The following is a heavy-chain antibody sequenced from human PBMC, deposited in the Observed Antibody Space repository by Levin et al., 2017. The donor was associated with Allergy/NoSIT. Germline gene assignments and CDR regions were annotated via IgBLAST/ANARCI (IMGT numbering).Heavy chain of an antibody. J-gene: IGHJ5*02. CDR2: VYQRGDT. CDR3: ARVVAPGTSEDWFDP. V-gene: IGHV4-30-2*01. CDR1: GASITSGDYS. D-gene: IGHD6-13*01. Sequence: SETLSLTCTVSGASITSGDYSWTWIRQPPGKGLEWIGYVYQRGDTFYNPSLKSRATISLDGSKNHFSLRLTSVTAADTGVYYCARVVAPGTSEDWFDPWGQGTLVTVSS.